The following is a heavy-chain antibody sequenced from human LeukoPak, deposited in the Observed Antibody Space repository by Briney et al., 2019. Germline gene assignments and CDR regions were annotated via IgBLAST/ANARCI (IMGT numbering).Heavy chain of an antibody. V-gene: IGHV3-23*01. D-gene: IGHD6-13*01. Sequence: GGSLRLSCAASGWTFSSYAMSWVRQAPGKGLEWVSAISGSGGSTYYPDSVKGRFTISRDNSKNTLYPQIISLRDEDTAAYYCAKENPIYSSSLVWGRDYFDYWGQGTLVTASS. CDR2: ISGSGGST. CDR3: AKENPIYSSSLVWGRDYFDY. J-gene: IGHJ4*02. CDR1: GWTFSSYA.